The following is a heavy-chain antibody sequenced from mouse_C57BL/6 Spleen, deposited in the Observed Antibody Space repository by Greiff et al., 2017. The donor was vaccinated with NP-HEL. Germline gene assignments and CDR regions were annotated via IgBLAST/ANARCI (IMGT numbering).Heavy chain of an antibody. CDR1: GYTFTSYG. V-gene: IGHV1-81*01. D-gene: IGHD1-1*01. J-gene: IGHJ3*01. Sequence: VQLQQSGAELARPGASVKLSCKASGYTFTSYGISWVKQRTGQGLEWIGEIYPRSGNTYYNEKFKGKATLTADKSSSTAYMELRSLTSEDSAVYFCGDYYGSSSFAYWGQGTLVTVSA. CDR3: GDYYGSSSFAY. CDR2: IYPRSGNT.